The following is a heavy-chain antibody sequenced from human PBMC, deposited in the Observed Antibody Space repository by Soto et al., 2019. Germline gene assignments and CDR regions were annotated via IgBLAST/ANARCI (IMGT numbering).Heavy chain of an antibody. CDR3: ARAVRFDSSGYTPNFAY. CDR1: VFSISSCFYY. Sequence: TLSLTCTFSVFSISSCFYYCIFILHHPGKVLEWIGYIYYSGSTYYNPSLKSRVTISVDTSKNQFSLKLSSVTAADTALYYCARAVRFDSSGYTPNFAYSGKGTLV. V-gene: IGHV4-31*03. D-gene: IGHD3-22*01. J-gene: IGHJ4*02. CDR2: IYYSGST.